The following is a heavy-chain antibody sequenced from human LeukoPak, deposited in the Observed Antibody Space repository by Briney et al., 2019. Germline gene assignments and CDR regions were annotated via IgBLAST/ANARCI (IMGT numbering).Heavy chain of an antibody. D-gene: IGHD1-26*01. Sequence: GGSLRLSCAASGFTFRSYAMSWVRRAPGKGLEWVSAISGNGRDTFYADSVRGRFTISRDNSKNTLYLQMNNLKAEGTAVYYCAKVVNSGNYYYFDYWGQGTLVTVSS. V-gene: IGHV3-23*01. CDR1: GFTFRSYA. J-gene: IGHJ4*02. CDR3: AKVVNSGNYYYFDY. CDR2: ISGNGRDT.